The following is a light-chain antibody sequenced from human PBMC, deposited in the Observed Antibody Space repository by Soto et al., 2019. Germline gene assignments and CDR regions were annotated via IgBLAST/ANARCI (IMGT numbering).Light chain of an antibody. CDR1: QGISSY. CDR2: AAS. CDR3: QQLNSYPRGT. V-gene: IGKV1-9*01. J-gene: IGKJ1*01. Sequence: DIQLTQSPSFLSASVGDRVTITCRASQGISSYLAWYQQKPGKAPKLLIYAASTLQSGVTSRFSGSGSGTEFTLTISSLQPEDFATYYCQQLNSYPRGTFGQGTKVE.